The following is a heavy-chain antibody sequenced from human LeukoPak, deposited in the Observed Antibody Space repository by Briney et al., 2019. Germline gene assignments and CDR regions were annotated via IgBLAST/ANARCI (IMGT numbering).Heavy chain of an antibody. D-gene: IGHD1-7*01. J-gene: IGHJ3*02. CDR2: INPNSGNT. V-gene: IGHV1-8*03. Sequence: ASVKVSCKASGYTFTGYYMHWVRQAPGQGLEWMGWINPNSGNTGYAQKFQGRVTITRNTSISTAYMELSSLRSEDTAVYYCARRNGYNWNYLDAFDIWGQGTMVTVSS. CDR1: GYTFTGYY. CDR3: ARRNGYNWNYLDAFDI.